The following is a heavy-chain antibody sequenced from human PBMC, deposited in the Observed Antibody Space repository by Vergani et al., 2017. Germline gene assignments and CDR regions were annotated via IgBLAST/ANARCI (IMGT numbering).Heavy chain of an antibody. CDR2: IYTSGST. CDR1: GSSISSGSYY. J-gene: IGHJ5*02. V-gene: IGHV4-61*02. D-gene: IGHD3-22*01. Sequence: QVQLQESGPGLVKPSQTLSLTCTVSGSSISSGSYYWSWIRQPAGKGLEWIGRIYTSGSTNYNPSLKSRVTLSIDTTKNQFSLKLKSVTAADTAVYYCARCFRDEGMIYGGTVENWFDPWGQGTLVTVSS. CDR3: ARCFRDEGMIYGGTVENWFDP.